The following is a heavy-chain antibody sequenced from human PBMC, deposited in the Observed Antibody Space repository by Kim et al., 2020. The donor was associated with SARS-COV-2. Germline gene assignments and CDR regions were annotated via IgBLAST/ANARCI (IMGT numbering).Heavy chain of an antibody. J-gene: IGHJ4*02. V-gene: IGHV3-23*01. CDR1: GFTFFNYA. CDR2: TSGTGDTT. Sequence: GGSLRLSCAGSGFTFFNYAIDWVRQAPGKGLEWVSATSGTGDTTSYADSVKGRFTSSRDNSKNTLYLQMNSLRAEDTAVYYCAKVTYVSIGPVRDHYFDYWGQGALVTVSS. D-gene: IGHD3-10*02. CDR3: AKVTYVSIGPVRDHYFDY.